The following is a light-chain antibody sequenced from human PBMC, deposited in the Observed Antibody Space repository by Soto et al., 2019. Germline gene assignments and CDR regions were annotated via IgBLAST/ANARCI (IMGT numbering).Light chain of an antibody. CDR2: EVT. CDR1: SSDVGSYNL. J-gene: IGLJ1*01. Sequence: QSALTQPASVSGSPGQSITISCTGTSSDVGSYNLVSWYQQHPGKAPKFMIFEVTQRPSGVSNRFSGSKSGNTASLTISGLQAEDEADYYCCSYAGSSTDVFGTGTKVTVL. V-gene: IGLV2-23*02. CDR3: CSYAGSSTDV.